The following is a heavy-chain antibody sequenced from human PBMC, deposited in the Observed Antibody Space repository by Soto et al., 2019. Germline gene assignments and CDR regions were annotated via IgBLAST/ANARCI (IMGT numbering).Heavy chain of an antibody. CDR2: IRSKANSYAT. CDR1: GFTFSGSA. Sequence: EVQLVESGGGLVQPGGSLKVSCAASGFTFSGSAIHWVRQASGKGLEWVGRIRSKANSYATAYGASVKGRFTISRDDSKNTAYLQMNSLKTEDTAVHYCTRRITAAAGDYWGQGTLVTVSS. V-gene: IGHV3-73*02. CDR3: TRRITAAAGDY. D-gene: IGHD6-13*01. J-gene: IGHJ4*02.